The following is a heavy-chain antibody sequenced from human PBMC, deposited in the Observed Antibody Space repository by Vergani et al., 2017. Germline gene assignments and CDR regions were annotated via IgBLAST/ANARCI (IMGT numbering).Heavy chain of an antibody. D-gene: IGHD2-2*01. V-gene: IGHV1-69*12. J-gene: IGHJ5*02. Sequence: QVQLVQSGAEVKKPGSSVKVSCKASGGTFSSYAISWVRQAPGQGLEWMGGIIPIFGTANYAQKFQGRVTITADESTSPAYMELSSLRSEDTAVYYCAGDFAVVVPAAVAGGGWFDPWGQGTLVTVSS. CDR2: IIPIFGTA. CDR3: AGDFAVVVPAAVAGGGWFDP. CDR1: GGTFSSYA.